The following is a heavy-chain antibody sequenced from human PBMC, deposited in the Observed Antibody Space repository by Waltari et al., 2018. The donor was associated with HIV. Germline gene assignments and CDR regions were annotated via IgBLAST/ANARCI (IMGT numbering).Heavy chain of an antibody. CDR2: IWFDVGKK. CDR1: GFTSSDSG. V-gene: IGHV3-33*01. D-gene: IGHD2-15*01. CDR3: ASASPEGGYLDY. J-gene: IGHJ4*02. Sequence: QAQVVVSGGGVLHPGTSISLSCAASGFTSSDSGMHWVREARGKGLEWIGVIWFDVGKKVFVDSVKGRFTISRDNSKYTVELHMNSVTAEDTAVYYCASASPEGGYLDYWGQGTLVTVSS.